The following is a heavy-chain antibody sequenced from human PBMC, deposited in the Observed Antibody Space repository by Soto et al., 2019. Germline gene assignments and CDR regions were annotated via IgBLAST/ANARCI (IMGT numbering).Heavy chain of an antibody. J-gene: IGHJ4*02. Sequence: SVKVSCKASGGTFSSYTISWVRQAPGQGLEWMGRIIPILGIANYAQKFQGRVTITADKSTSTAYMELSSLRSEDTAVYYCARQYCSSTSCYDFDYWGQGTLVTVSS. CDR1: GGTFSSYT. V-gene: IGHV1-69*02. D-gene: IGHD2-2*01. CDR3: ARQYCSSTSCYDFDY. CDR2: IIPILGIA.